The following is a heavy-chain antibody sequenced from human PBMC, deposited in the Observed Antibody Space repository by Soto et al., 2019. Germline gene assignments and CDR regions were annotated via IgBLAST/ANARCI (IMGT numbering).Heavy chain of an antibody. V-gene: IGHV3-15*01. D-gene: IGHD6-6*01. Sequence: GGSLRLSCAASGFTFSNAWMSWVRQAPGKGLEWVGRIKSKTDGGKTDYAAPVKGRFTISRDDSKNTLYLQMNSLKTEDTAVYYCTTDHGSSNIPDWFDPWGQGTLVTVSS. CDR1: GFTFSNAW. J-gene: IGHJ5*02. CDR2: IKSKTDGGKT. CDR3: TTDHGSSNIPDWFDP.